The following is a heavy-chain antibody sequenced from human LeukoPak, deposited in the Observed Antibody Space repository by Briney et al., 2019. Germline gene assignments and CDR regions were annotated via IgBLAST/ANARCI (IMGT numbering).Heavy chain of an antibody. J-gene: IGHJ4*02. CDR1: GFTVTSNY. V-gene: IGHV3-53*01. Sequence: GGCLRLSCAASGFTVTSNYMSWVRQAPGKGLEWVAVIYGGGSTYYADSVKGRFTISRDNSKNTLYLQMNSLRAEDTAVYYCARVLWLGEFLCGQGTLVTVSS. D-gene: IGHD3-10*01. CDR3: ARVLWLGEFL. CDR2: IYGGGST.